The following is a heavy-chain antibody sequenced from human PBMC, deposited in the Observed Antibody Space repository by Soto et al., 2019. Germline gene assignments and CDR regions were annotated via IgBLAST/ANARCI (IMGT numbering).Heavy chain of an antibody. J-gene: IGHJ5*02. D-gene: IGHD6-6*01. CDR2: ISGNSGSI. CDR3: AKDGGIAARPRFST. V-gene: IGHV3-9*01. Sequence: EVQLVESGGGLVQPGRSLRLSCAASGFTFDDYAMHWVRQAPGKGRERVSGISGNSGSIGYADSVKGRFTISRDNAKNSLYLKMNSLRAEDTALYYCAKDGGIAARPRFSTWGQRTLVTVSS. CDR1: GFTFDDYA.